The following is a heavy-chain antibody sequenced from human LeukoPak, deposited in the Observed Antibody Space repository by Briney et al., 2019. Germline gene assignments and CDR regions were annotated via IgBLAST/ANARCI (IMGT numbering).Heavy chain of an antibody. D-gene: IGHD3-9*01. CDR2: INHSGST. V-gene: IGHV4-34*01. CDR1: GGSFSGYY. Sequence: PSETLSLTCAVYGGSFSGYYWSWIRQPPGKGLEWIGEINHSGSTNYNPSLKSRVTISVDTSKNQFSLKLNSVTAADTAVYYCATSGGYFDPFDFWGQGTLVTVSS. CDR3: ATSGGYFDPFDF. J-gene: IGHJ4*02.